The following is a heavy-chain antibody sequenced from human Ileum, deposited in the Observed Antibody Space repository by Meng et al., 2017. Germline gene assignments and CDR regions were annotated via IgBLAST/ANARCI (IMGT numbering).Heavy chain of an antibody. Sequence: GESLKISCAASGFSFSSFWMSWVRQAPGRGLEWVANIKEDGSEKNYMESLKGRFTISRDNAKNSLYLQMGSLRAEDTAVYYCARGGWYWNYWGQGTRVTGSS. CDR2: IKEDGSEK. J-gene: IGHJ4*02. D-gene: IGHD6-19*01. CDR3: ARGGWYWNY. V-gene: IGHV3-7*04. CDR1: GFSFSSFW.